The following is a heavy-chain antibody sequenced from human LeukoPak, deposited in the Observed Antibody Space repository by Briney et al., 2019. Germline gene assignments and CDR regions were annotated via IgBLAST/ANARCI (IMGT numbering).Heavy chain of an antibody. CDR3: ARGGASDDFWSGYNDY. V-gene: IGHV3-53*05. J-gene: IGHJ4*02. CDR1: GFIFSTHA. CDR2: IYSGGST. Sequence: IPPGGSLSLSCAASGFIFSTHAMSWVRQAPGKGLEWVSVIYSGGSTYYADSVKGRFTISRDNSKNTLYLQMNSPRAEDTAVYYCARGGASDDFWSGYNDYWGQGTLVTVSS. D-gene: IGHD3-3*01.